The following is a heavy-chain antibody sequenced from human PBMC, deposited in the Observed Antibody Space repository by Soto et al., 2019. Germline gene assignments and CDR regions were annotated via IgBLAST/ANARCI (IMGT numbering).Heavy chain of an antibody. D-gene: IGHD4-17*01. CDR3: ARGRDGGAAN. CDR1: GGSFSGYY. J-gene: IGHJ1*01. Sequence: QVQLQQWGAGLLKPSETLSLTCAVYGGSFSGYYRSWILQPPGKGLEWIGEINPSGSTNYTPSLKSRVTMAGDTPKNQFSLKLTSVTAADTAVYYCARGRDGGAANWGQGTLVTVSS. CDR2: INPSGST. V-gene: IGHV4-34*01.